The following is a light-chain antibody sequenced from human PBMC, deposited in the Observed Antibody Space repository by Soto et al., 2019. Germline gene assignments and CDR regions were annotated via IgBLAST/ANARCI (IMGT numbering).Light chain of an antibody. Sequence: EIVMTQSPVTLSVSPGERATLSCRASQSISYNLAWYQQKPGQAPRLLLYGLSTRATGIPARFSGSGSGTDFTLTISSMQSEDFAIYYCQQYNDWPRTFGPGTKVDFK. CDR2: GLS. J-gene: IGKJ3*01. CDR1: QSISYN. V-gene: IGKV3D-15*01. CDR3: QQYNDWPRT.